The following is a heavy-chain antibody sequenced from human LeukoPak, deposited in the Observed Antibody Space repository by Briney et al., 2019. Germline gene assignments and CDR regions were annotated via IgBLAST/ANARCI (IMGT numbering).Heavy chain of an antibody. CDR1: GYTFTSYG. J-gene: IGHJ6*03. CDR3: ARDAHETTVTTTLSYMDV. D-gene: IGHD4-17*01. V-gene: IGHV1-18*01. Sequence: ASVKVSCKASGYTFTSYGISWVRQAPGQGLECMGWISAYNGNTNYAQKLQGRVTMTTDTSTSTAYMELRSLRSDDTAVYYCARDAHETTVTTTLSYMDVWGKGTTVTISS. CDR2: ISAYNGNT.